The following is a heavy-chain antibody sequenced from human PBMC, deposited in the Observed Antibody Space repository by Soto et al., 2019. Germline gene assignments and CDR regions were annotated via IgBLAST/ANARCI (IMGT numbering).Heavy chain of an antibody. Sequence: QVQLVQSGAEVKKPGASVKVSCKTSGYNFTTYYIHWVRQAPGQGLEWMGMIVPTGGSTTYTQRFQGRVTMTRDTSTSTVFMELSSLKSDDTAVYYCASAPRRATIDDYWGQGTLVTVSS. CDR3: ASAPRRATIDDY. J-gene: IGHJ4*02. CDR1: GYNFTTYY. V-gene: IGHV1-46*01. CDR2: IVPTGGST.